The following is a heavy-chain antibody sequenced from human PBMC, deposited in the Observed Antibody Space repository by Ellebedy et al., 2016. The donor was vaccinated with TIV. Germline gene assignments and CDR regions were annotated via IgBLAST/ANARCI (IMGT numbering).Heavy chain of an antibody. V-gene: IGHV4-34*01. CDR3: ARGVCSSTSCSQWRYYYYYYMDV. J-gene: IGHJ6*03. Sequence: SETLSLTXAVYGGSFSGYYWSWIRQPPGKGLEWIGEINHSGSTNYNPSLKSRVTISVDTSKNQFSLKLSSVTAADTAVYYCARGVCSSTSCSQWRYYYYYYMDVWGKGTTVTVSS. CDR2: INHSGST. D-gene: IGHD2-2*01. CDR1: GGSFSGYY.